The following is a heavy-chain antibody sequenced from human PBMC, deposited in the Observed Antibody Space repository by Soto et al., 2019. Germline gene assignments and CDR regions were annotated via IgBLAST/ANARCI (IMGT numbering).Heavy chain of an antibody. V-gene: IGHV4-39*01. D-gene: IGHD5-18*01. J-gene: IGHJ6*02. CDR2: IFYSGST. CDR3: ACSCSGGYSYGFYYYGMEG. CDR1: GGSISSSNSY. Sequence: SETLSLTCTVSGGSISSSNSYWGWIRQPPGKGLEWIGSIFYSGSTYYNPSLKSRVTISVDTSKNQFSLKLTSVTAADTAVYYCACSCSGGYSYGFYYYGMEGWGQGTTVT.